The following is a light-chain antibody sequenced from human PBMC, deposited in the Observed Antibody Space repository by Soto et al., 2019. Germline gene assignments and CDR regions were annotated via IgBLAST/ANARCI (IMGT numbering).Light chain of an antibody. Sequence: QSAPTQPPSASGSPGQSVTISCTGTSSDVGGYNYVSWYQQHPGKAPKLMIYEVSKRPSGVPDRFSGSKSGNTASLTVSGLQAEDEADYYCSSYAGSRVFGGGTQLTVL. CDR3: SSYAGSRV. CDR2: EVS. V-gene: IGLV2-8*01. J-gene: IGLJ2*01. CDR1: SSDVGGYNY.